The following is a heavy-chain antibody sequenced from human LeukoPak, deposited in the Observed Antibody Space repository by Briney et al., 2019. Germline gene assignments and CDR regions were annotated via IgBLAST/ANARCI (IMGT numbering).Heavy chain of an antibody. CDR2: IYYSGST. CDR3: ARVGSSGWYYYGMDV. J-gene: IGHJ6*02. V-gene: IGHV4-59*01. D-gene: IGHD6-19*01. CDR1: GGSISSYY. Sequence: SETLSLTCTVSGGSISSYYWGWIRQPPGKGLEWIGYIYYSGSTNYNPSLKSRVTISVDTSKNQFSLKLSSVTAADTAVYYCARVGSSGWYYYGMDVWGQGTTVTVSS.